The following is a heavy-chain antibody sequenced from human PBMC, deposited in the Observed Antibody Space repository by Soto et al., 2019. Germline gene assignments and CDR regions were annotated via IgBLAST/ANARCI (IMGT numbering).Heavy chain of an antibody. CDR1: GGTFSSYT. J-gene: IGHJ3*02. D-gene: IGHD3-10*02. CDR3: ARGTYYYDRGSGWWAFDI. CDR2: IIPILGIA. V-gene: IGHV1-69*02. Sequence: QVQLVQSGAEVKKPGSSVKVSCKASGGTFSSYTISWVRQAPGQGLEWMGRIIPILGIANYAQKFQGRVTMTADKSTSTAYMELSSLRSADTAVYYCARGTYYYDRGSGWWAFDIWGQGTMVTVSS.